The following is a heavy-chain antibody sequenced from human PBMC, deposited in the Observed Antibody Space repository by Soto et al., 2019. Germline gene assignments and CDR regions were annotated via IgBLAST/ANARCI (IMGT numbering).Heavy chain of an antibody. V-gene: IGHV5-51*01. CDR1: GYSFTSYW. Sequence: GESLKISCKGSGYSFTSYWIGWVRQMPGKGLEWMGIIYPGDSDTRYSPSFQGQVTISADKSISTAYLQWSSLKASDTAMYYCARHLEMATNYYYYGMDVWGQGTTVTVSS. D-gene: IGHD5-12*01. J-gene: IGHJ6*02. CDR3: ARHLEMATNYYYYGMDV. CDR2: IYPGDSDT.